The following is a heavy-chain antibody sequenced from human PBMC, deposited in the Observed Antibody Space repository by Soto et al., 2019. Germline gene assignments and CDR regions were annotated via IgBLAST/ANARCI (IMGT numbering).Heavy chain of an antibody. CDR1: GGSISSYY. J-gene: IGHJ6*03. V-gene: IGHV4-59*01. CDR2: IYYSGST. Sequence: SQTLSLTCTVSGGSISSYYWSWIRQPPGKGLEWIGYIYYSGSTNYNPSLKSRVTISVDTSKNQFSLKLSSVTAADTAVYYCARGNSGYDSYYYYYYMDVWGKGTTVTVSS. D-gene: IGHD5-12*01. CDR3: ARGNSGYDSYYYYYYMDV.